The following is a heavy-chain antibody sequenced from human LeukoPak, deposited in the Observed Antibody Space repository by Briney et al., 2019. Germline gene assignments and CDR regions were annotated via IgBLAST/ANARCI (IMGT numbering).Heavy chain of an antibody. CDR2: IYTSGST. V-gene: IGHV4-61*02. CDR3: ARSGVGDYYGSGSYLF. Sequence: SSETLSLTCTVSGGSISSGSYYWSWIRQPAGKGLEWIGRIYTSGSTNYNPSLKSRVTISVDTSKNQFSLKLSSVTAADTAVYYCARSGVGDYYGSGSYLFWGQGTLVTVSS. D-gene: IGHD3-10*01. CDR1: GGSISSGSYY. J-gene: IGHJ4*02.